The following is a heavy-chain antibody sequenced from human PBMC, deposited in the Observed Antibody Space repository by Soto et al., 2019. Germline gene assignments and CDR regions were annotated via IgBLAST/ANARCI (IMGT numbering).Heavy chain of an antibody. V-gene: IGHV3-30*18. D-gene: IGHD4-17*01. J-gene: IGHJ4*02. Sequence: QVQLVESGGGVVQPGRSLRLSCAASGFTFSSYGMHWVRQAPGKGLEWVAVISYDGSNKYYADSVKGRFTISRDNYKNTLYLQMNSLRAEDTAVYYCANQGTTVTTFRFDYWGQGTLVTVSS. CDR2: ISYDGSNK. CDR1: GFTFSSYG. CDR3: ANQGTTVTTFRFDY.